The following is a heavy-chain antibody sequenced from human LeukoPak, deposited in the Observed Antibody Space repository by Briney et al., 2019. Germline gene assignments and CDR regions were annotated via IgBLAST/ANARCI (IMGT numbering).Heavy chain of an antibody. V-gene: IGHV4-38-2*01. Sequence: SETLSLTCAVSGYSISSGYYWGWIRQPPGKGLEWIGSIYHSGSTYYNPSLKSRVTISVGTSKNQFSLKLSSVTAADTAVYYCARVRSMTTVTTNAFDIWGQGTMVTVSS. CDR1: GYSISSGYY. D-gene: IGHD4-17*01. CDR2: IYHSGST. CDR3: ARVRSMTTVTTNAFDI. J-gene: IGHJ3*02.